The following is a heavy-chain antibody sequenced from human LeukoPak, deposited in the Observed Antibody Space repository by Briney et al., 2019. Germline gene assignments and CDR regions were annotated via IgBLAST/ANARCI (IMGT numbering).Heavy chain of an antibody. J-gene: IGHJ4*02. D-gene: IGHD6-13*01. CDR2: INHSGST. CDR1: GGSFSGYY. V-gene: IGHV4-34*01. CDR3: ARVDISNGSLVY. Sequence: PSETLSLTCAVYGGSFSGYYWSWIRQPPGKGLEWIGEINHSGSTNYNPSLKSRVTISVDTSKNQFSLKLSSVTAADTAVYYCARVDISNGSLVYWGQGTLVTVPS.